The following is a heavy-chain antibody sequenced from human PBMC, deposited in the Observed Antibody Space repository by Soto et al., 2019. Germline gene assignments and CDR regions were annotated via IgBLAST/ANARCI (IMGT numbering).Heavy chain of an antibody. V-gene: IGHV3-48*01. CDR2: ISSTSQTI. D-gene: IGHD2-15*01. Sequence: PGGSLRLSCAASGFTFSKYSMTWVRQAPGKGLEWVSYISSTSQTIYYADSVKGRFTISRDNANNSLYLQMNSLTAEDTAVYYCARAVVVVVTTTPENFDNWGRGTRVTVSS. CDR1: GFTFSKYS. CDR3: ARAVVVVVTTTPENFDN. J-gene: IGHJ4*02.